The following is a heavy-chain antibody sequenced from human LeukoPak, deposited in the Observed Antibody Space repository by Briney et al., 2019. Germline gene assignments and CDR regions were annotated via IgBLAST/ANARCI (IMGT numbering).Heavy chain of an antibody. CDR2: IWYDGSNK. Sequence: PGRSLRLSCAASGFTFSSYGMHWVRQAPGKGLEWVAVIWYDGSNKYYADSVKGRFTISRDSSKNTLYLQMNSLRAEDTAVYYCAGDSTSDAFDIWGQGTMVTVSS. CDR1: GFTFSSYG. V-gene: IGHV3-33*01. D-gene: IGHD2-2*01. J-gene: IGHJ3*02. CDR3: AGDSTSDAFDI.